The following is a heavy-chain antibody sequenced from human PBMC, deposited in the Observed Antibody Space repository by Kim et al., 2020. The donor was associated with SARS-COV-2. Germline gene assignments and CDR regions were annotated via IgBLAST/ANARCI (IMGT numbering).Heavy chain of an antibody. D-gene: IGHD2-21*02. Sequence: SVKVSCKASGDTFSSYAISWVRQAPGQGLEWMGGIIPSFGRTNYAQKFQGRVTITADESTSTAYMELSSLRSEDTAVYYCASREGPGGDRTLGDAFVIWGPGTMVSVSS. CDR2: IIPSFGRT. J-gene: IGHJ3*02. V-gene: IGHV1-69*13. CDR1: GDTFSSYA. CDR3: ASREGPGGDRTLGDAFVI.